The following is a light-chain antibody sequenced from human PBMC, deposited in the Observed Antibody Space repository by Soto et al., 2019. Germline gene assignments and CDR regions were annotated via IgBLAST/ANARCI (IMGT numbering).Light chain of an antibody. Sequence: DIQITQSPSSLFSSLVDIVTITCRASQDIDKFLNWYQQKPGKAPKLLIDDASNLETGVPSRFSGSGSGTDFTFTISSLQPEDVATYYCQQYDDLPITFGQGTRLEIK. V-gene: IGKV1-33*01. J-gene: IGKJ5*01. CDR1: QDIDKF. CDR2: DAS. CDR3: QQYDDLPIT.